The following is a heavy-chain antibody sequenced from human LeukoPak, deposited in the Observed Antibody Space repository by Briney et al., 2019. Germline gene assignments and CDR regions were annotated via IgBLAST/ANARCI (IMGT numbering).Heavy chain of an antibody. Sequence: SETLSLTCAVSGYSISSGYYWGWIRQPPGKGLEWIGSIYHSGSTYYNPSLKSRVTMSVDTSKNQFSLKLSSVTAADTAVYYCARAERWLAGAFDNWGQGTMVTVSS. D-gene: IGHD5-24*01. CDR3: ARAERWLAGAFDN. CDR2: IYHSGST. V-gene: IGHV4-38-2*01. CDR1: GYSISSGYY. J-gene: IGHJ3*02.